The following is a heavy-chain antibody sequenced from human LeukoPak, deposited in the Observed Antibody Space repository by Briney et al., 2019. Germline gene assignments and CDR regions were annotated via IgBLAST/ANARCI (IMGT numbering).Heavy chain of an antibody. V-gene: IGHV1-2*02. CDR2: INPNSGGT. D-gene: IGHD3-10*01. J-gene: IGHJ4*02. Sequence: ASVKVSCKASGYTFTGYYMHWVRQAPGQGLEWMGWINPNSGGTNYAQKLQGRVTMTTDTSTSTAYMELRSLRSDDTAVYYCARGPGVRGVPNYFDYWGQGTLVTVSS. CDR3: ARGPGVRGVPNYFDY. CDR1: GYTFTGYY.